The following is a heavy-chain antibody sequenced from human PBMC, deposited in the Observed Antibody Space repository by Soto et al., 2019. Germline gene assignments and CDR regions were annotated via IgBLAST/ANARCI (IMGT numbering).Heavy chain of an antibody. V-gene: IGHV4-4*02. D-gene: IGHD6-19*01. CDR2: VYHNGLT. CDR1: GDSISSNVR. J-gene: IGHJ4*02. CDR3: ARDAAVPGETDRFDY. Sequence: SETLSLTCVVSGDSISSNVRWSWVRQPPGKGLEWIGEVYHNGLTNYNSSLRSRVTMSVDTSKNQFSLKLTSVTAADTAIYYCARDAAVPGETDRFDYWGQGILVTVSS.